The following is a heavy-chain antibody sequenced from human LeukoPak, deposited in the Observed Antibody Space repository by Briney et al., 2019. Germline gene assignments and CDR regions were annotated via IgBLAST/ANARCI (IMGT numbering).Heavy chain of an antibody. CDR1: GGSISSYC. J-gene: IGHJ5*02. CDR2: IYYSGST. V-gene: IGHV4-59*01. CDR3: ARDGGRGFDP. D-gene: IGHD3-10*01. Sequence: SETLSLTCTVSGGSISSYCWSWIRQPPGKGLEWIGYIYYSGSTNYNPSLKSRVTISVVTSKNQFSLKLSSVTAADTAVYYCARDGGRGFDPWGQGTLVTVSS.